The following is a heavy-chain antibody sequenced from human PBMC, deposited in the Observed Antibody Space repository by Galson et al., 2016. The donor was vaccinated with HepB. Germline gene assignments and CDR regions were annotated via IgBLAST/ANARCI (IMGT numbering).Heavy chain of an antibody. CDR3: ARDYVPGA. J-gene: IGHJ5*02. V-gene: IGHV4-31*03. D-gene: IGHD3-10*01. Sequence: TLSLTCTVSGGSISSGGFYWSWIRQHPGKGLERIGYIYHSGSTYYNPSLKSRVTISVDTSKNWFSLRLSSVTAADTAMYYCARDYVPGAWGQGVLVTVSS. CDR1: GGSISSGGFY. CDR2: IYHSGST.